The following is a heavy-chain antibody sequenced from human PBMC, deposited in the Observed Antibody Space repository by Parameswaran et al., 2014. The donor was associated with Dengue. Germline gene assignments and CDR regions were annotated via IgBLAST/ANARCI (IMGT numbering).Heavy chain of an antibody. D-gene: IGHD3/OR15-3a*01. J-gene: IGHJ6*02. CDR3: ATALDWNYYYGMDV. CDR2: ISAYNGNT. Sequence: WVRQAPGQGLEWMGWISAYNGNTNYVQKLQGRVTMTTDTSTSTAYMELRSLRSDDTAVYYCATALDWNYYYGMDVWGQGTTVTVSS. V-gene: IGHV1-18*01.